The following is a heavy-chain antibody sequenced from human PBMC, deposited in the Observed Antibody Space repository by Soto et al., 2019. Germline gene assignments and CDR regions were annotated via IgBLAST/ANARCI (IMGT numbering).Heavy chain of an antibody. D-gene: IGHD5-12*01. CDR1: GFIFIDHY. J-gene: IGHJ4*02. V-gene: IGHV3-72*01. CDR3: ARTRQFGGYDFDY. Sequence: EVQLVESGGGLVRSGGSLGLSCEAPGFIFIDHYMDWVRQAPGKGREWVGRVRQRVNSYTTEYAASVKGRFIISRDDSQNSLFLQMNGLKTEDTAVYFCARTRQFGGYDFDYWGQGALVIVSS. CDR2: VRQRVNSYTT.